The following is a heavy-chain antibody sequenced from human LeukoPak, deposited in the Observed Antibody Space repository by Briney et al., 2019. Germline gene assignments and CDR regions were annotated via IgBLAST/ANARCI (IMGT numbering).Heavy chain of an antibody. CDR1: GFTFSSSA. CDR2: ISASGGST. V-gene: IGHV3-23*01. Sequence: SGGSLRLSCAASGFTFSSSAMSWVRQVPGKGLEWVSGISASGGSTSYADSVRGRFTISRDNSKNTLYVQMNSLRDEDTAVYYCAKAQVGAILHAFDIWGQGTMVTVSS. D-gene: IGHD1-26*01. CDR3: AKAQVGAILHAFDI. J-gene: IGHJ3*02.